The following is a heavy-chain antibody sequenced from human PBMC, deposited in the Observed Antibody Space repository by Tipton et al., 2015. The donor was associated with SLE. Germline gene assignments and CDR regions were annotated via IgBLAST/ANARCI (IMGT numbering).Heavy chain of an antibody. Sequence: GSLRLSCAASGFTFSSYSMNWVRQAPGKGLEWVSYISSSSSTIYYADSVKGRFTISRDNAKNSLYLQMNSLRAEDTAVYYCAKDGLGSTRGSYYFDYWGQGTLVTVSS. CDR1: GFTFSSYS. CDR2: ISSSSSTI. V-gene: IGHV3-48*01. CDR3: AKDGLGSTRGSYYFDY. J-gene: IGHJ4*02. D-gene: IGHD2-2*01.